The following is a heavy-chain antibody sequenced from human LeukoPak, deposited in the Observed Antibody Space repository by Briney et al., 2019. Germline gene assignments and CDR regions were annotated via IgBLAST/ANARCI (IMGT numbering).Heavy chain of an antibody. D-gene: IGHD3-10*01. J-gene: IGHJ4*02. Sequence: ASVKVSCKASGYTFTSYYMHWVRQAPGQGLEWMGIINPSGGSTSYAQKFRGRVTMTRDTSTSTVYMELSSLRSEDTAVYYCARDGHGSGSQRPYYFDYWGQGTLVTVSS. V-gene: IGHV1-46*01. CDR1: GYTFTSYY. CDR3: ARDGHGSGSQRPYYFDY. CDR2: INPSGGST.